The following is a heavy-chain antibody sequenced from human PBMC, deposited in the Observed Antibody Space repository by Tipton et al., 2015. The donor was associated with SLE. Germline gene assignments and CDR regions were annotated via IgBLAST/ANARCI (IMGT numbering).Heavy chain of an antibody. V-gene: IGHV4-39*07. J-gene: IGHJ6*03. CDR1: GGSISKSSHY. D-gene: IGHD3-10*01. CDR2: VYFSGVT. CDR3: ARDRRKRHGDGFLWFGNNDDAHYYYMDV. Sequence: TLSLTCTVSGGSISKSSHYWGWIRQPPGKGLEWIGSVYFSGVTYYNPSLKSRVSILVDTSKNQFSPKLTSVTAAETAMYYCARDRRKRHGDGFLWFGNNDDAHYYYMDVWGRGTTVTVS.